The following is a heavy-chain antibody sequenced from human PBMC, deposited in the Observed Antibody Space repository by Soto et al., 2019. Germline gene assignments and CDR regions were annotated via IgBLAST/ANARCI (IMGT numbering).Heavy chain of an antibody. V-gene: IGHV4-31*03. D-gene: IGHD2-21*02. Sequence: QVQLQESGPGLVKPSQTLSLTCTVSGGSISSGGYYWSWIRQHPGKGLEWIGYIYYSGSTYYNPSLKSRVTISVDTSKNQFSLKLSSVTAADTAVYYCARAESLLGAYCGGDCYSVDFDYWGQGTLVTVSS. CDR3: ARAESLLGAYCGGDCYSVDFDY. CDR2: IYYSGST. J-gene: IGHJ4*02. CDR1: GGSISSGGYY.